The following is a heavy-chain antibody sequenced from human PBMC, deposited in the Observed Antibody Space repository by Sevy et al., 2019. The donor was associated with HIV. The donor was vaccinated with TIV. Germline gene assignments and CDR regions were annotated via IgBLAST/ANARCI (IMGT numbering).Heavy chain of an antibody. V-gene: IGHV1-46*03. Sequence: ASVKVSCKASGSGYTFSNYGISWVRQAPGLGLEWMGIINPSDVSTVYAQKFQGRVTMTRDTSTSTVYMELSSLRSDDTAVYYCGRTSPRGGFDHWGQGALVTVSS. CDR2: INPSDVST. J-gene: IGHJ4*02. CDR3: GRTSPRGGFDH. D-gene: IGHD3-16*01. CDR1: GSGYTFSNYG.